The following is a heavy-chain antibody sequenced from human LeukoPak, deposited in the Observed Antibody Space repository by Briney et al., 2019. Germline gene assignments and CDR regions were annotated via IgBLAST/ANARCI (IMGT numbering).Heavy chain of an antibody. V-gene: IGHV4-34*01. CDR1: GGSFSGYY. J-gene: IGHJ5*02. Sequence: SETLSLTCAVYGGSFSGYYWSWIRQPPGKGLEWIGEINHSGSTNYNPSLKSRVTISVDTSKNQFSLKLSSVTAADTAVYYCASYYSVSWDRWFDPWGQGTLVTVSS. D-gene: IGHD1-26*01. CDR3: ASYYSVSWDRWFDP. CDR2: INHSGST.